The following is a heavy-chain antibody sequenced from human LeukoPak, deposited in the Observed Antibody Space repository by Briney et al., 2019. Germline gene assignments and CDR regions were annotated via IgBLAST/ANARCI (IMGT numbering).Heavy chain of an antibody. CDR1: GFTFSNYW. Sequence: PGGSLRLSCAASGFTFSNYWMAWVRQAPGKGPEWVANINLDGSQKYYVDSVKGRFTISRDNAENSLYLQMNSLRAEDTAVYYCAKENFPIAAAGTEDWFDPWGQGTLVTVSS. V-gene: IGHV3-7*03. J-gene: IGHJ5*02. D-gene: IGHD6-13*01. CDR2: INLDGSQK. CDR3: AKENFPIAAAGTEDWFDP.